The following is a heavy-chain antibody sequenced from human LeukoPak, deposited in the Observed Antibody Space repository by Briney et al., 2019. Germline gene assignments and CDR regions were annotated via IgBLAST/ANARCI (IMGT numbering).Heavy chain of an antibody. J-gene: IGHJ4*02. CDR3: ASGERGYSYGPLDY. Sequence: SETLSLTCTVSGGSIRSYYWSWIRQPPGRGLEWIGYIFYAGSTPYNPSLKSRVTISIDTSKNQFSLKLNSVTAADTAVYYCASGERGYSYGPLDYWGQGTLVTVSS. CDR2: IFYAGST. CDR1: GGSIRSYY. V-gene: IGHV4-59*08. D-gene: IGHD5-18*01.